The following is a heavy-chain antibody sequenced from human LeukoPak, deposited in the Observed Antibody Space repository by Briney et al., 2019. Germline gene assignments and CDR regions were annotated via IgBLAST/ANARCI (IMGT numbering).Heavy chain of an antibody. CDR1: GFSFSSYS. V-gene: IGHV3-21*01. D-gene: IGHD3-10*01. CDR2: ISRSSNYK. CDR3: AGDLIYGSGEY. J-gene: IGHJ4*02. Sequence: GGSLRLSCAASGFSFSSYSMHWVRQAPGKGLQWFSSISRSSNYKFYADSVKGRFTISRDNAKNSLYLQMNSLRAEDTAVYYCAGDLIYGSGEYWGQGTLVTVSS.